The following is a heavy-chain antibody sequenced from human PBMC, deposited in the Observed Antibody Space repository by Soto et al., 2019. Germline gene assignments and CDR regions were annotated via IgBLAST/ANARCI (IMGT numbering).Heavy chain of an antibody. J-gene: IGHJ5*02. CDR1: GFTFSSYE. D-gene: IGHD3-10*01. Sequence: PVGSLRLSCAASGFTFSSYEMNWVRQAPGKGLEWVSYISSSGSTIYYADSVKGRFTISRDNAKNSLYLQMNSLRAEDTAVYYCARDFRGWFDPWGQGTLVTVSS. CDR2: ISSSGSTI. V-gene: IGHV3-48*03. CDR3: ARDFRGWFDP.